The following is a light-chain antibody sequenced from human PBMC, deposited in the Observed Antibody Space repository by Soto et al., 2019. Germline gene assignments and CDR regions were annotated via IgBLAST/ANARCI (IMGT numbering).Light chain of an antibody. J-gene: IGLJ1*01. CDR2: DVS. CDR3: CSYAGSYTYV. CDR1: SSDVGGYNY. V-gene: IGLV2-11*01. Sequence: QSALTQPRSVSGSPGQSVTISCTGTSSDVGGYNYVSWYQQHPGKVPKLIIYDVSKRPSGVPDRFSGSKSVDTASLTISGLQAEDEADYYCCSYAGSYTYVFGIGTKLTVL.